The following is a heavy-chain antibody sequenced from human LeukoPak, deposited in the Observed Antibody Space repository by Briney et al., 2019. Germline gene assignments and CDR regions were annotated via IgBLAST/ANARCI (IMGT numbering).Heavy chain of an antibody. CDR1: GGSISDYH. J-gene: IGHJ5*02. Sequence: SETLSLTCTVSGGSISDYHWSWIRQPPGKGLEYIGYIYNSGRTFYNPSLKSRVTISADTSKKQFSLKLSSVTAADTAVYYCARQGYSSGFFFDPWGQGTLVTVSS. V-gene: IGHV4-59*01. D-gene: IGHD6-19*01. CDR3: ARQGYSSGFFFDP. CDR2: IYNSGRT.